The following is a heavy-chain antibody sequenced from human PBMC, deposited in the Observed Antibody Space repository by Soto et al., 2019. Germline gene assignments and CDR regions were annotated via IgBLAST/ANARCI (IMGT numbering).Heavy chain of an antibody. J-gene: IGHJ4*02. D-gene: IGHD6-13*01. CDR3: ATCVDSSIWYPGYFDY. CDR2: ISGSGGST. Sequence: EVQLLESGGDLVQPGGSLRLSCAASGFTFSNYAMSWVRQAPGSGLEWVSSISGSGGSTFYTNSVTVRFTIARDDFRNTLYLQMNSLRVEEAAVYYCATCVDSSIWYPGYFDYWGQGTLVAVSS. CDR1: GFTFSNYA. V-gene: IGHV3-23*01.